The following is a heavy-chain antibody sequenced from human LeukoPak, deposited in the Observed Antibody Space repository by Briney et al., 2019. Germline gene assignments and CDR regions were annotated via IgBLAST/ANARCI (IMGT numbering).Heavy chain of an antibody. D-gene: IGHD3-22*01. CDR2: INPNSGGT. CDR3: ARDTYYYDSSGYKYYFDY. J-gene: IGHJ4*02. V-gene: IGHV1-2*06. Sequence: ASVKVSCKASGDTFTGYYMHWVRQAPGQGLEWMGRINPNSGGTNYAQKFQGRVTMTRDTSISTAYMELSRLRSDDTAVYYCARDTYYYDSSGYKYYFDYWGQGTLVTVSS. CDR1: GDTFTGYY.